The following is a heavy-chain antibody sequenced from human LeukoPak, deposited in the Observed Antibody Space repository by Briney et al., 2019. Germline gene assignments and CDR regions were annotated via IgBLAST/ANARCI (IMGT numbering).Heavy chain of an antibody. V-gene: IGHV4-4*07. CDR3: ARDLRRFSLYGPSFDY. CDR2: IYTSGST. D-gene: IGHD3-10*01. Sequence: SETLSLTCTVSGGSISSYYWSWIRQPAGKGLEWIGRIYTSGSTNYNPSLKSRVAMSVDTSKNQFSLKLSSVTAADTAVYYCARDLRRFSLYGPSFDYWGQGTLVTVSS. CDR1: GGSISSYY. J-gene: IGHJ4*02.